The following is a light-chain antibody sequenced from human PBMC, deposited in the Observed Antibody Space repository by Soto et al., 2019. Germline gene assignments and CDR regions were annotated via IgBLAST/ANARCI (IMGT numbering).Light chain of an antibody. CDR2: GAS. V-gene: IGKV3D-15*01. CDR3: QQYNNGPPVT. Sequence: EIVLTQSPGTLSLSPGERATRSCRASQSVTNNYLAWYQQKPGQAPRLLIFGASTRATGIPDRFSGSGSGTEFTLTISSLQSEDFAVYYCQQYNNGPPVTFGQGTRLEIK. J-gene: IGKJ5*01. CDR1: QSVTNN.